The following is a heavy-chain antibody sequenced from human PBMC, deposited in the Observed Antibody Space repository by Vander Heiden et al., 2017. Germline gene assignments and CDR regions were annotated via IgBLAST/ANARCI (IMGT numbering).Heavy chain of an antibody. Sequence: QITLKESGPTLVKPTQTLTLTCTFSGFSLSTSGVGVGWIRQPPGRALEWLALIYWNDDKRYSPSLKSRLTITKDTSKNQVVLTMINMDPVDTATYYCAHRPSVAYQLLYWFDPWGQGTLVTVSS. J-gene: IGHJ5*02. CDR1: GFSLSTSGVG. V-gene: IGHV2-5*01. CDR2: IYWNDDK. CDR3: AHRPSVAYQLLYWFDP. D-gene: IGHD2-2*01.